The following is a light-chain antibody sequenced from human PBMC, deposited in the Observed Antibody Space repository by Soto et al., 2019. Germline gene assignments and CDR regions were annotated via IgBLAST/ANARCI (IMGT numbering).Light chain of an antibody. V-gene: IGLV2-14*01. CDR1: SSDVGGYNY. J-gene: IGLJ1*01. CDR2: DVS. Sequence: QSVLTQPASVSGSPGQSITISCTGTSSDVGGYNYVSWYQQHPGKAPKLMIYDVSNRLSGVSNRFSGSKSGNTASLTISGLQAEDEADYYCSSYTSSSTLDVFGTGTQLTVL. CDR3: SSYTSSSTLDV.